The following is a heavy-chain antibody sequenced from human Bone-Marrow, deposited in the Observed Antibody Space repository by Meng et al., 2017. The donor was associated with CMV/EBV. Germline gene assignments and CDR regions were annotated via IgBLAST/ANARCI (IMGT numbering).Heavy chain of an antibody. V-gene: IGHV3-21*01. CDR1: GFIFSDYT. Sequence: GESLKISCAASGFIFSDYTMNWVRQTPGKGLEWVASIRSTSPYIFYADSVKRRFTISRDNAKNSLYLQMHSLRVEDTAVYYCARALGGYSSGFHLNDDAFDIWGQGIMVTVSS. J-gene: IGHJ3*02. CDR2: IRSTSPYI. D-gene: IGHD6-19*01. CDR3: ARALGGYSSGFHLNDDAFDI.